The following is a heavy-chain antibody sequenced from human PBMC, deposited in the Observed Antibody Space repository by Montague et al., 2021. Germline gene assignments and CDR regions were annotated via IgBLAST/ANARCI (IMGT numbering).Heavy chain of an antibody. D-gene: IGHD1-1*01. Sequence: SETLSLTCTVSGGSISNYFWTRIRQPPGKGLEWIGFISYSGRTNFNPSLKSRVTISLDTSKNQFSPNLSSVTAADTAVYYCARDTTTDGFDIWGQGTMVTVSS. V-gene: IGHV4-59*13. CDR1: GGSISNYF. CDR2: ISYSGRT. J-gene: IGHJ3*02. CDR3: ARDTTTDGFDI.